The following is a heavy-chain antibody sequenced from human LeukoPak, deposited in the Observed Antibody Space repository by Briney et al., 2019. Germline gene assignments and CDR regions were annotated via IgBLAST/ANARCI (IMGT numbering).Heavy chain of an antibody. CDR3: ARDQLDGGFCRPMDY. V-gene: IGHV4-30-2*01. CDR2: IYHSGST. D-gene: IGHD5-18*01. CDR1: GGSISSGGYS. Sequence: SETLSLTCAVSGGSISSGGYSWCWIRQPPGKGLEWIGYIYHSGSTYYNPALKSRVTISVDSSKNQFSMKLSSVNAADTAVYYCARDQLDGGFCRPMDYWGQGTLVTVSS. J-gene: IGHJ4*02.